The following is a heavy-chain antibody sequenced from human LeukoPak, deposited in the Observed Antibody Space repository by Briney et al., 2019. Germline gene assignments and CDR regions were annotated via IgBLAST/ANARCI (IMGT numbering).Heavy chain of an antibody. V-gene: IGHV1-8*03. Sequence: ASVKVSCKASGYTFTSYDINWVRQATGQGREWMGWMNPKSGKTGYAQKFQGRVTITRNTPISTDYMELSSLRSEDTAVYYCARGKKYYYGSGSPYYFDYWVQGTLVTVPS. CDR1: GYTFTSYD. J-gene: IGHJ4*02. CDR3: ARGKKYYYGSGSPYYFDY. CDR2: MNPKSGKT. D-gene: IGHD3-10*01.